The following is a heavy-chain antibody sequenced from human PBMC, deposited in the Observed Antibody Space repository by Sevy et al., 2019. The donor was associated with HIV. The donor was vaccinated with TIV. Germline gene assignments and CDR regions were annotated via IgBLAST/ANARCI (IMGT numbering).Heavy chain of an antibody. CDR1: GYTFTSYG. D-gene: IGHD6-13*01. CDR3: GGWGSSWLNNYYYYYMDV. Sequence: ASVKVSCKASGYTFTSYGISWVRQAPGQGLEWMGWISAYNGNTNYAQKLQGRVTMTTDTSTSTAYMELRSLRSDDTAVYYCGGWGSSWLNNYYYYYMDVWGKGTTVTVSS. CDR2: ISAYNGNT. J-gene: IGHJ6*03. V-gene: IGHV1-18*04.